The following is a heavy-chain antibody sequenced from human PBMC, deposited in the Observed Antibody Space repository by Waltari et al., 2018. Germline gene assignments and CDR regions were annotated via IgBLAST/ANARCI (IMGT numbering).Heavy chain of an antibody. D-gene: IGHD2-15*01. CDR1: GGSISSGSYY. CDR3: ARDQKEDETFDI. Sequence: QVQLQESGPGLVKPSQTLSLTCTVSGGSISSGSYYWSWIRPPAGKGLEWIGRIYTRGSTNYNPPLKSRVTISVDTSKNQFSLKLSSVTAADTAVYYCARDQKEDETFDIWGQGTMVTVSS. CDR2: IYTRGST. J-gene: IGHJ3*02. V-gene: IGHV4-61*02.